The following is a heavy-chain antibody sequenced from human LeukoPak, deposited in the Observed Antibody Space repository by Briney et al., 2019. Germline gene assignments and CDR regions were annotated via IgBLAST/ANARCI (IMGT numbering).Heavy chain of an antibody. CDR3: AKASWVSNVDAVL. CDR2: LRGDGET. Sequence: GGSLRLSCAASGFIFRNYAMSWVRQGPARGLEWVSSLRGDGETFYADSVKGRFTLSRDDTRNTVYLQLNNLRVEDTAIYYCAKASWVSNVDAVLWGQGTLVTVSS. V-gene: IGHV3-23*01. J-gene: IGHJ4*02. CDR1: GFIFRNYA. D-gene: IGHD3-16*01.